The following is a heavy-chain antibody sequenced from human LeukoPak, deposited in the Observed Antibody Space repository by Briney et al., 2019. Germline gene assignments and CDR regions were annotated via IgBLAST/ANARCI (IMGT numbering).Heavy chain of an antibody. CDR1: GFTFSSYA. J-gene: IGHJ4*02. Sequence: GGSLRLSCAASGFTFSSYAMSWVRQAPGKGLEWVSAISGSGGSTYYADSVKGRFTISRDNSKNTLYLQMNSLRAEDTAVYYCAKSGDDYIWVRPPQMGFDYWGQGTLVTVSS. CDR3: AKSGDDYIWVRPPQMGFDY. CDR2: ISGSGGST. D-gene: IGHD3-16*01. V-gene: IGHV3-23*01.